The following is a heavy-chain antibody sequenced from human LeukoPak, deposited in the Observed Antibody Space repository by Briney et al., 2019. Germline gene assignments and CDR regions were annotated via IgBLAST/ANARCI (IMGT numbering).Heavy chain of an antibody. CDR1: GGSFSGYY. V-gene: IGHV4-34*01. Sequence: SETLSLTCAVYGGSFSGYYWSWIRQPPGKGLEWIGEINHSGSTYYNPSLKSRVTISVDTSKNQFSLKLSSVTAADTAVYYCARHESTGYKSGYPPRRVDYWGQGTLVTVSS. J-gene: IGHJ4*02. CDR2: INHSGST. CDR3: ARHESTGYKSGYPPRRVDY. D-gene: IGHD3-22*01.